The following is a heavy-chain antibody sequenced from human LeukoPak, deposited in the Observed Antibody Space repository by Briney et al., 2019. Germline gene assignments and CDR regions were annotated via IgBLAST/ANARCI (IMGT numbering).Heavy chain of an antibody. CDR1: GGSISSYY. D-gene: IGHD3-22*01. V-gene: IGHV4-59*10. CDR3: ARSYYYDSSGYTDDY. Sequence: SETLSLTCAVSGGSISSYYGSWIRQPAGKGLEWIGRIYTSGSTNYNPSLKSRVTMSIDTSKNQFSLKLSSVTAADTAVYYCARSYYYDSSGYTDDYWGQGTLVTVSS. CDR2: IYTSGST. J-gene: IGHJ4*02.